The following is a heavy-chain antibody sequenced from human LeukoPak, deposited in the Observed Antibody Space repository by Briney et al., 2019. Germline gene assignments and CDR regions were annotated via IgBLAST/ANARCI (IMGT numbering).Heavy chain of an antibody. Sequence: SETLSLTCTVSGGSISSYYWSWIRQPPGKGLEWIGYIYYSGGTNYNPSLKSRVTISVDTSKNQFSLKLSSVTAADTAVYYCARVGDTVMVTSSNYYYYYGMDVWGQGTTVTVSS. D-gene: IGHD5-18*01. CDR2: IYYSGGT. CDR1: GGSISSYY. J-gene: IGHJ6*02. CDR3: ARVGDTVMVTSSNYYYYYGMDV. V-gene: IGHV4-59*01.